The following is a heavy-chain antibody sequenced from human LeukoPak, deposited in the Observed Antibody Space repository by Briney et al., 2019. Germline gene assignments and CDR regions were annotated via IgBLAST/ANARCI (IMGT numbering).Heavy chain of an antibody. J-gene: IGHJ6*03. CDR1: GFTFSSYS. D-gene: IGHD3-3*01. CDR3: APIQDYYYYMDV. V-gene: IGHV3-48*01. CDR2: ISSSSSTI. Sequence: PGGSLRLSCAASGFTFSSYSMNWVRQAPGKGLEWVSYISSSSSTIYYADSVKGRFTISRDNAKNSLYLQMNSLRAEDTAVYYRAPIQDYYYYMDVWGKGTTVTVSS.